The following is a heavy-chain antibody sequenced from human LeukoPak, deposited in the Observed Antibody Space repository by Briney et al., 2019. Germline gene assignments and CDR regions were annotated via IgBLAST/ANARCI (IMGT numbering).Heavy chain of an antibody. CDR1: GYTFTNYG. J-gene: IGHJ6*04. V-gene: IGHV1-18*04. CDR2: ISAYNGNT. Sequence: ASVKVSCKASGYTFTNYGISWVRQAPGQGLERMGWISAYNGNTNYAQKLQGRVTMTTDTSTSTAYMELRSLRSDDTAVYYCARGAHLPYYYYGMDVWGKGTTVTVSS. CDR3: ARGAHLPYYYYGMDV.